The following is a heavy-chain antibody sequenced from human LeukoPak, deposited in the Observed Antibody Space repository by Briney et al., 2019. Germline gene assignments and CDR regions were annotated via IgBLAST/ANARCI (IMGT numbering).Heavy chain of an antibody. J-gene: IGHJ5*02. CDR3: AVEVATTLDP. D-gene: IGHD2-15*01. CDR2: INSDGSSV. CDR1: GFTFSSYW. V-gene: IGHV3-74*01. Sequence: QHGGSLRLSCAASGFTFSSYWMHWVRQAPGKGLVWVSRINSDGSSVTYADSVKGRFTISRDNAKNTLYLQMNSLRAEDTAVYYCAVEVATTLDPWGQGTLVIVSS.